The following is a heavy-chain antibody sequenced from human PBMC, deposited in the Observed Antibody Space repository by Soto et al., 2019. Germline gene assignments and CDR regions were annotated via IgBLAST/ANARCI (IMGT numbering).Heavy chain of an antibody. J-gene: IGHJ4*02. CDR2: ISGSGGST. V-gene: IGHV3-23*01. Sequence: GGSLRLSCAASGFTFSSYAMSWVRQAPGKGLEWVSAISGSGGSTYYADSVKGRFTISRDNSKNTLYLQMNSLRAEVTAVYYCAKGLSGFGVVIFDYWGQGTLVTVSS. CDR3: AKGLSGFGVVIFDY. CDR1: GFTFSSYA. D-gene: IGHD3-3*01.